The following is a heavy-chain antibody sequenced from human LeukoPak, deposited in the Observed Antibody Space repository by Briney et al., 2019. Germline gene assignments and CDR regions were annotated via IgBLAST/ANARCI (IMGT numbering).Heavy chain of an antibody. V-gene: IGHV4-59*11. D-gene: IGHD5-18*01. CDR1: GVSFSSHY. J-gene: IGHJ4*02. CDR2: MFDSKNT. CDR3: ATIKRGSIFGYFDF. Sequence: SETLSLTCSVSGVSFSSHYWSWIRQPPGRGLERIGYMFDSKNTKDNPSLKSRITLSADTSKNQFSLRLNSVTAADTAVYYCATIKRGSIFGYFDFWGQGILVTVSS.